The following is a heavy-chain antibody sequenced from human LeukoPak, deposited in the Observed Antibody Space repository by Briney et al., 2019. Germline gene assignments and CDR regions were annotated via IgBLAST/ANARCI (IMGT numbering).Heavy chain of an antibody. Sequence: SETLSLTCTVSGGSISSYYWSWIRQPPGKGLEWIGYIYYSGSTNYNPSLKSRVTISVDTSKNQFSLKLSSVTAADTAVYYCARDLYGSGSYYNYRWFDPWGQGTLVTVSS. CDR2: IYYSGST. CDR3: ARDLYGSGSYYNYRWFDP. V-gene: IGHV4-59*01. CDR1: GGSISSYY. D-gene: IGHD3-10*01. J-gene: IGHJ5*02.